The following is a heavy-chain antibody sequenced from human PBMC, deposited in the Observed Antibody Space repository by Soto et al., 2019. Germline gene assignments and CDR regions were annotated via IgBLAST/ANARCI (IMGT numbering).Heavy chain of an antibody. Sequence: GGSLRLSCSASGFTFSSYVMYWVRQAPGKGLEFVSLISSNGDDTHYADSVKGRFTLSRDNSKSTLFLQMNSLRTEDTAVYYCVKTGRFGQLVPSDYWGQGTLVTVSS. CDR3: VKTGRFGQLVPSDY. J-gene: IGHJ4*02. CDR1: GFTFSSYV. D-gene: IGHD6-6*01. V-gene: IGHV3-64D*06. CDR2: ISSNGDDT.